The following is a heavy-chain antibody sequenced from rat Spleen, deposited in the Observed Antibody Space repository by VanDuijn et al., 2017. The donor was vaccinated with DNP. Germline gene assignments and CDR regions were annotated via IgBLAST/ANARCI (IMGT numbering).Heavy chain of an antibody. CDR3: ATTRVYAMDA. V-gene: IGHV5-31*01. CDR2: ITSSGGNT. D-gene: IGHD1-4*01. Sequence: EVQLVESGGGLVQPGRSLKLSCVASGLTFNDYWMTWIRQVPGKGLEWVASITSSGGNTYYPDSVKGRFTISRDNAKSTLYLQMDSLRSEDTATYYCATTRVYAMDAWGQGTSVTVSS. J-gene: IGHJ4*01. CDR1: GLTFNDYW.